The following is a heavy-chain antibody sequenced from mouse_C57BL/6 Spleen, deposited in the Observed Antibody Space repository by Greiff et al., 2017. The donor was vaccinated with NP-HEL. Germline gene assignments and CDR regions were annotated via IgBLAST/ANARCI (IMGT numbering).Heavy chain of an antibody. V-gene: IGHV1-85*01. CDR3: ARFTPSWYFDV. J-gene: IGHJ1*03. Sequence: QVQLKESGPELVKPGASVKLSCKASGYTFTSYDINWVKQRPGQGLEWIGWIYPRDGSTKYNEKFKGKATLTVDTSSSTAYMELHSLTSEDSAVYLCARFTPSWYFDVWGTGTTVTVSS. CDR2: IYPRDGST. CDR1: GYTFTSYD.